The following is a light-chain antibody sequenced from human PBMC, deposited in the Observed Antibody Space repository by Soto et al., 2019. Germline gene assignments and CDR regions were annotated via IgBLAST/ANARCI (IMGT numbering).Light chain of an antibody. V-gene: IGKV3-20*01. J-gene: IGKJ1*01. CDR3: QQHGTSPRT. Sequence: VVSQSPGTVSLSPGERATLSCRASQSIGSSYLAWYQQKPGQAPRLLIYGASSRATGIPDRFSGGGSGTDFSLTINRLEPEDFAVYYCQQHGTSPRTFGHGTKVDIK. CDR1: QSIGSSY. CDR2: GAS.